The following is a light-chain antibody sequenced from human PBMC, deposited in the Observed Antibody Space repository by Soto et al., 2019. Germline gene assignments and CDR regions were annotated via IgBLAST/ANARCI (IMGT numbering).Light chain of an antibody. CDR3: QQYNNWPRT. J-gene: IGKJ1*01. CDR1: QSVSSN. V-gene: IGKV3-15*01. Sequence: EIVMTQSPATLFVSPGGRATLSCRASQSVSSNLAWYQQKPGQAPRLLIYGASTRATGIPARFSGSGSGTEFTLTISSLQSEDFAVYYCQQYNNWPRTFGQGTKVDIK. CDR2: GAS.